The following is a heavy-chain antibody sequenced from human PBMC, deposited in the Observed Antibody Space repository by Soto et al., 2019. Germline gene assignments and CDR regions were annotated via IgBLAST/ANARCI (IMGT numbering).Heavy chain of an antibody. J-gene: IGHJ4*02. CDR3: AKDLRSIAARPLDYFDY. CDR1: GFTFSSYA. Sequence: EVQLLESGGGLVQPGGSLRLSCAASGFTFSSYAMSWVRQAPGKGLEWVSAVSGSGGSTYYADSVKGRFTISRDNSKNTLYLQMNSLRAEETAVYYCAKDLRSIAARPLDYFDYWGQGTLVTVSS. CDR2: VSGSGGST. D-gene: IGHD6-6*01. V-gene: IGHV3-23*01.